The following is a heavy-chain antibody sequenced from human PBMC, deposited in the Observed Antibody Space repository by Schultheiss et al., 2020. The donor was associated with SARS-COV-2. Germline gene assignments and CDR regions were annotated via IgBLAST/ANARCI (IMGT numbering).Heavy chain of an antibody. CDR1: GYTFTSYA. CDR2: SNAGNGNT. D-gene: IGHD3-22*01. CDR3: ARDYYDATGDYYYYGMDV. Sequence: ASVKVSCKASGYTFTSYAMHWVRQAPGQRLEWMGWSNAGNGNTKYSQEFQGRVTITSDTSASTAYMELSSLRSEDMAVYYCARDYYDATGDYYYYGMDVWGQGTTVTVSS. J-gene: IGHJ6*02. V-gene: IGHV1-3*02.